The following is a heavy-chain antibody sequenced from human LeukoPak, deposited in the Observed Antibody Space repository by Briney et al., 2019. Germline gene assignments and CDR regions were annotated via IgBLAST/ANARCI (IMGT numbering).Heavy chain of an antibody. J-gene: IGHJ6*03. Sequence: AGGSLRLSCAASGFTLCSYGIHWVRQAPGKGLEGVAFIRYDGSNKYYADSVKGRFTISRDNSKNTLYLQMNSLRSEDTAVYYCAKDGMVTVFYYYYMDVWGKGTTVTVSS. CDR1: GFTLCSYG. D-gene: IGHD2-21*02. V-gene: IGHV3-30*02. CDR3: AKDGMVTVFYYYYMDV. CDR2: IRYDGSNK.